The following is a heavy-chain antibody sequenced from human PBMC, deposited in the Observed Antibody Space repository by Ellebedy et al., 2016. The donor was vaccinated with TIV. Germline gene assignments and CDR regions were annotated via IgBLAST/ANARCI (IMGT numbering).Heavy chain of an antibody. CDR2: IYDSGST. J-gene: IGHJ3*02. V-gene: IGHV4-31*01. Sequence: MPSETLSLTCTVSGGSISSGDYYWSWIRQHPGKGLEWIGFIYDSGSTYYNPSLKSLLTISVDTSKNPFSLKLSSVTAADTALYYCAAGYYYGSGSYLKPDAFDIWGQGTMVTVSS. D-gene: IGHD3-10*01. CDR3: AAGYYYGSGSYLKPDAFDI. CDR1: GGSISSGDYY.